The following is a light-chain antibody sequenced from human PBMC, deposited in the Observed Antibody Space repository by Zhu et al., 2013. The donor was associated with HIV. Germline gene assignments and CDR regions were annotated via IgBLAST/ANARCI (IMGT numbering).Light chain of an antibody. Sequence: ETALTQSPGTLSLSPGQRATLFCRASQSVSSNNIAWYQQRPGQAPRLLIFAASSRATGVPDRFSGSGAGTEFTLTISRLDPEDSAVYYCQQRSNWPPLTFGGGTKVEIK. J-gene: IGKJ4*01. CDR3: QQRSNWPPLT. V-gene: IGKV3D-20*02. CDR1: QSVSSNN. CDR2: AAS.